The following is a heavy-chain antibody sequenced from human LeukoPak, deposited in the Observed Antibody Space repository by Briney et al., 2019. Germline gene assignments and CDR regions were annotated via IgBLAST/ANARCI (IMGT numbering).Heavy chain of an antibody. CDR3: ARDLLHSSSSAEDAFDI. CDR1: GGSISSGDYY. J-gene: IGHJ3*02. V-gene: IGHV4-30-4*01. D-gene: IGHD6-6*01. CDR2: IYYSGST. Sequence: SQTLSRNCTVSGGSISSGDYYWSWIRQPPGKGLEWIGYIYYSGSTYYNPSLKSRVTISVDTSKNQFSLKLSSVTAADTAVYYCARDLLHSSSSAEDAFDIWGQGTMVTVSS.